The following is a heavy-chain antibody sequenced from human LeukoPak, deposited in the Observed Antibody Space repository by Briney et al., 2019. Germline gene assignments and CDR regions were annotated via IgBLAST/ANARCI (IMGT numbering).Heavy chain of an antibody. CDR3: ARAKAGATRYFDY. Sequence: WGVLRLSCAASGFTFSSYAMHWVRQAPGKGLEWVAVISYDGSNKYYADSVKGRFTISRDNSKNTLYLQMNSLRAEDTAVYYCARAKAGATRYFDYWGQGTLVTVSS. V-gene: IGHV3-30-3*01. CDR2: ISYDGSNK. J-gene: IGHJ4*02. D-gene: IGHD1-26*01. CDR1: GFTFSSYA.